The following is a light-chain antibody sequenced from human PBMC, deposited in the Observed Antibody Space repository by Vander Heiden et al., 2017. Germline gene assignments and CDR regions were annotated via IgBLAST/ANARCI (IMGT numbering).Light chain of an antibody. CDR3: QQYYNTPLT. CDR1: QSHVFSPNNKNY. Sequence: DIVTTQSPDSLAVALGARATINCKLTQSHVFSPNNKNYLAWYQQKPGQPPKLLIYWASTRESGVPDRFSGSGSGTDFTLTISSLQAEDVAVYYCQQYYNTPLTFGGGTKVEIK. CDR2: WAS. V-gene: IGKV4-1*01. J-gene: IGKJ4*01.